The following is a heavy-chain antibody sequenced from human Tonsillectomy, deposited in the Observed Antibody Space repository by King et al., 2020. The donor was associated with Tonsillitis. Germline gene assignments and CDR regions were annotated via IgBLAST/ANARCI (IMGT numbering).Heavy chain of an antibody. J-gene: IGHJ5*02. Sequence: VQLVESGGGLVKPGGSLRLSCAASGFTFSSYIMNWVRQAPGKGLEWVSSISGGRTYIYYADSVKGRFTISRDNTKNSLYLKMNSLRAEDTAVYYCARKGDSGYYGLGWCWFDPWGQGTLVTVSS. V-gene: IGHV3-21*01. CDR2: ISGGRTYI. CDR1: GFTFSSYI. CDR3: ARKGDSGYYGLGWCWFDP. D-gene: IGHD4-17*01.